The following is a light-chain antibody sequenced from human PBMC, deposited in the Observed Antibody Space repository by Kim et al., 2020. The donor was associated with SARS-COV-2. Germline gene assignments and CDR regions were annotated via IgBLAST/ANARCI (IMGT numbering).Light chain of an antibody. CDR2: LGS. V-gene: IGKV2-28*01. CDR1: QSLLHSNGYNY. CDR3: MQALQTL. Sequence: DIVMTQSPLSLPVTTGEPASISCRSSQSLLHSNGYNYLDWYLQKPGQSPQLLIYLGSNRASGVPDRFSGSGSGTDFTLKISRVEAEDVGVYYCMQALQTLFGQGTKLEI. J-gene: IGKJ2*01.